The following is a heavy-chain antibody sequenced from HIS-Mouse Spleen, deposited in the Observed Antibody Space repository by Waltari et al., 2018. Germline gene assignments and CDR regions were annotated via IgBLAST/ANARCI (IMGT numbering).Heavy chain of an antibody. D-gene: IGHD6-13*01. V-gene: IGHV4-34*01. CDR2: SKQSGST. J-gene: IGHJ4*02. Sequence: QVQLQQWGAGLLKPSETLSLTCAVYGGSFGGYYWSWIRQPPGKWLEWIGESKQSGSTNYNPALKSRVTISVDTSKNQCSLKLSSVTAADTAVYYCARVNSSFDYWGQGTLVTVSS. CDR3: ARVNSSFDY. CDR1: GGSFGGYY.